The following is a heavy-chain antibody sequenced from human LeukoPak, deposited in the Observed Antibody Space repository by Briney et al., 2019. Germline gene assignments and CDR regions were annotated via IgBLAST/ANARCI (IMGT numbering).Heavy chain of an antibody. Sequence: GGSLRLSCAASGFTFSSYAMSWARQAPGKGLEWVSAISGSGGSTYYADSVKGRFTISRDNSKNTLYLQMNSLRAEDTAVYYCAREGYSSGWYVVGGFDYWGQGTLVTVSS. CDR2: ISGSGGST. CDR3: AREGYSSGWYVVGGFDY. CDR1: GFTFSSYA. V-gene: IGHV3-23*01. J-gene: IGHJ4*02. D-gene: IGHD6-19*01.